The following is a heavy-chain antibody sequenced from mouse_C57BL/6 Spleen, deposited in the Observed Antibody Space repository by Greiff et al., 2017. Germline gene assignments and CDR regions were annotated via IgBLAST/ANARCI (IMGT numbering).Heavy chain of an antibody. D-gene: IGHD1-1*01. CDR1: GFTFSSYA. CDR3: ARDPGRSLDY. J-gene: IGHJ2*01. V-gene: IGHV5-4*01. CDR2: ISDGGSYT. Sequence: EVMLVESGGGLVKPGGSLKLSCAASGFTFSSYAMSWVRQTPEKRLEWVATISDGGSYTYYPDTVKGRFTISRDNAKNNLYLQMSHLKAEDTAMYYCARDPGRSLDYWGQGTTLTVSS.